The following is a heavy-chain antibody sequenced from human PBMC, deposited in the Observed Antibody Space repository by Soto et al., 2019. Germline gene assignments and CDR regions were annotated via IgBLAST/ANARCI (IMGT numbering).Heavy chain of an antibody. CDR3: ARHEGWTGPDQ. J-gene: IGHJ5*02. V-gene: IGHV4-4*02. D-gene: IGHD2-8*02. CDR1: GASIGSGGW. Sequence: QVHLQESGPGLVKPSETLSLTCAVSGASIGSGGWWSWVRQPPGKGLEWIAEIFHGGNTNYSPSLKSRVTISVDKSQNQFSLNVYSVTAADTAVYYCARHEGWTGPDQWGQGTLVTVSS. CDR2: IFHGGNT.